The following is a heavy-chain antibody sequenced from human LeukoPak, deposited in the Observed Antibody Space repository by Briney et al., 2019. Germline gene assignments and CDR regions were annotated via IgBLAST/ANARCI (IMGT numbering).Heavy chain of an antibody. CDR3: ARGVRYDYGLDY. CDR1: GFTFSSYA. CDR2: ISSSGSSHK. D-gene: IGHD4-17*01. Sequence: GGSLRLSCAASGFTFSSYAMSWVRQAPGKGLEWVASISSSGSSHKYYTDSVKGRFTIARDNAKNSVYLDMNSLRAEDTAVYYCARGVRYDYGLDYWGQGTLVTVSA. J-gene: IGHJ4*02. V-gene: IGHV3-21*06.